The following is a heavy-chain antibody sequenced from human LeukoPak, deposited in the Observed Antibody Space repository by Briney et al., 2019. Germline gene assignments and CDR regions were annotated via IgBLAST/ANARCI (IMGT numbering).Heavy chain of an antibody. CDR1: GFTFSSCA. D-gene: IGHD6-19*01. CDR2: ISYDGSNK. J-gene: IGHJ2*01. V-gene: IGHV3-30-3*01. Sequence: GGSLRLSCAASGFTFSSCAMHWVRQAPGKGLEWVAVISYDGSNKYYADSVKGRFTISRDNSKNTLYLQMDSLRAEDTAVYYCARGSGRYWYFDLWGRGTLVTVSS. CDR3: ARGSGRYWYFDL.